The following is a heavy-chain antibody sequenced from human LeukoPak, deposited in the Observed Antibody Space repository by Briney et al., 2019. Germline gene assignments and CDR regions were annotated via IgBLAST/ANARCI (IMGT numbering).Heavy chain of an antibody. CDR2: ISGSGGST. CDR3: AKSGPVHRYYYYGMDV. CDR1: GFTFSSYA. D-gene: IGHD2-21*01. J-gene: IGHJ6*02. Sequence: GGSLRLSCAASGFTFSSYAMGWVRQAPGKGLEWVSAISGSGGSTYYADSVKGRFTISRDNSKNTLYLQMNSLRAEDAAVYYCAKSGPVHRYYYYGMDVWGQGTTVTVSS. V-gene: IGHV3-23*01.